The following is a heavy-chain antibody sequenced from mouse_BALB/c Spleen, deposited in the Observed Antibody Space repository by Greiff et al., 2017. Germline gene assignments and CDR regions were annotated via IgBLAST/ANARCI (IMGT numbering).Heavy chain of an antibody. CDR1: GYSITSGNS. V-gene: IGHV3-1*02. CDR3: ARNYGSSYWYFDV. Sequence: ESGPDLVKPSQSLSLTCTVTGYSITSGNSWHCLRQFPGNKLEWMGYINYSGSTNYNPSLKSRISITRDTAKNQFFLQLNSVTTEDTATYYGARNYGSSYWYFDVWGAGTTVTVSS. D-gene: IGHD1-1*01. CDR2: INYSGST. J-gene: IGHJ1*01.